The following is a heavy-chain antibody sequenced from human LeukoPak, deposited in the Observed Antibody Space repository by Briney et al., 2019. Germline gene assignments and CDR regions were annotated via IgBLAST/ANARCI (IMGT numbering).Heavy chain of an antibody. D-gene: IGHD3-22*01. J-gene: IGHJ4*02. CDR2: IFPGDSDT. Sequence: GESLKISCKASGYSFAHYYIVWVRQLPGKGLESMGIIFPGDSDTRYSPSFQGQVTFSVDKSINTAYLQWSSLKASDTAMYYCVRPYEEEIYSSPLASWGQGTLVTVSS. CDR3: VRPYEEEIYSSPLAS. V-gene: IGHV5-51*01. CDR1: GYSFAHYY.